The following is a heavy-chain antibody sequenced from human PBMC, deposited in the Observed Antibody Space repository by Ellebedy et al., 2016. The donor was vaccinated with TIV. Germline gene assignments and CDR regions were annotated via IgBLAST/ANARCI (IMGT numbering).Heavy chain of an antibody. CDR2: IGSKGYGGTT. V-gene: IGHV3-49*04. D-gene: IGHD1-7*01. CDR1: GSTFGDFA. Sequence: GGSLRLSXTASGSTFGDFAISWVRQAPGKGLEWVGFIGSKGYGGTTQYAASVKGRFTISRDDSKSIAYLQMNSLKTEDTALYYCTREAANWNYPYYYYNGMDVWGQGTTVIVSS. CDR3: TREAANWNYPYYYYNGMDV. J-gene: IGHJ6*02.